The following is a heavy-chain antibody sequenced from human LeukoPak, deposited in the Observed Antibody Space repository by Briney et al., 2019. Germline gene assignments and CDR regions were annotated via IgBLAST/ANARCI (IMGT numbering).Heavy chain of an antibody. J-gene: IGHJ5*02. CDR2: INHSGST. Sequence: KPSETLSLTCAVYGGSFSGYYWSWIRQPPGKGLEWIGQINHSGSTNYNPSPKSRVTISVATSKNQFSLKLSSVTAADTAVYYCARQEAADYDFWSGPDLNWFDPWGQGTLVTDSS. V-gene: IGHV4-34*01. D-gene: IGHD3-3*01. CDR1: GGSFSGYY. CDR3: ARQEAADYDFWSGPDLNWFDP.